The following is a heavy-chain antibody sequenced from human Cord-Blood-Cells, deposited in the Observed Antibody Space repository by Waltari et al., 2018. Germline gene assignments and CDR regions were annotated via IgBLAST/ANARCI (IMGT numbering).Heavy chain of an antibody. CDR2: IYHSGST. CDR1: GYSIIRGYS. V-gene: IGHV4-38-2*02. D-gene: IGHD3-10*01. J-gene: IGHJ5*02. Sequence: SLTCAIPGYSIIRGYSWGWIRKPPGKGLEWIGSIYHSGSTYYNPSLKCRVTISVDTSKNQFSLKLSSVTAADTAVYYCARDYYGSGSPGGFDPWGQGTLVTVSS. CDR3: ARDYYGSGSPGGFDP.